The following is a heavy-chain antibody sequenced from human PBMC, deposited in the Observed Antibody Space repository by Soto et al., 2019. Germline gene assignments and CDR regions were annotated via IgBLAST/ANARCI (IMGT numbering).Heavy chain of an antibody. CDR1: GYTFTSYG. CDR2: ISAHNDNT. CDR3: ARGRYGDY. V-gene: IGHV1-18*01. D-gene: IGHD1-1*01. Sequence: QVHLVQSGAEVKKPGASVKASCKCSGYTFTSYGITWVRQAPGQGLEWRGWISAHNDNTDYAQKLQGSITATRDTSTSPAYRELRSLRSDDTAGYYCARGRYGDYWGQGPLVTVSS. J-gene: IGHJ4*02.